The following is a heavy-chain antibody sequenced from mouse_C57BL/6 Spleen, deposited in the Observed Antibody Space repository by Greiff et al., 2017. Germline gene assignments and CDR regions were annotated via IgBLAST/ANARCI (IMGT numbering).Heavy chain of an antibody. CDR3: ARSGYVSSRYAIDY. CDR2: IWTGGGT. V-gene: IGHV2-9-1*01. Sequence: VKLVESGPGLVAPSQSLSITCTVSGFSLTSYAISWVRQPPGKGLEWLGVIWTGGGTNYNSALKSRMSISKENSKSKVFLKMNSLHTADTARYXCARSGYVSSRYAIDYWGQGTSVTVSS. D-gene: IGHD1-1*01. CDR1: GFSLTSYA. J-gene: IGHJ4*01.